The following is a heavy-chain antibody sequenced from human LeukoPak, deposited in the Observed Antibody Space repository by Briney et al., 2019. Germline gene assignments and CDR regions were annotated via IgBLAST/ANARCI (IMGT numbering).Heavy chain of an antibody. J-gene: IGHJ4*02. CDR2: ISSSSSYI. Sequence: GGSLRLSCAASGFTFSSYSMNWVRQAPGKGLEWVSSISSSSSYIYYADSVKGRFTISRDNAKNSLYLQMNSLRAEDTAVYYCAKDPYDSSGYYFPYFWGQGTLVTVSS. D-gene: IGHD3-22*01. CDR1: GFTFSSYS. CDR3: AKDPYDSSGYYFPYF. V-gene: IGHV3-21*01.